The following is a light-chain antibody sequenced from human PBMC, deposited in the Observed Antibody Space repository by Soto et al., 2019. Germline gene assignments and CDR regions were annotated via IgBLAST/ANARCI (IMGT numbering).Light chain of an antibody. Sequence: DIQMTQSPSSLSVSAGDRATLTCQASQDISTYVKVYQQKPGKAPKLLIYEASKLETGVPSGFRGSGSGTDFTVTIKSRQPEDMASYYCQRYDNLPTVGQGTRLENK. CDR1: QDISTY. J-gene: IGKJ5*01. CDR2: EAS. V-gene: IGKV1-33*01. CDR3: QRYDNLPT.